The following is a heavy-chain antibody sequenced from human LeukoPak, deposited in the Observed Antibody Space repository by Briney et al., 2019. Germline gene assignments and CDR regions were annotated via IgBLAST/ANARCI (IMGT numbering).Heavy chain of an antibody. CDR2: IYYSGST. D-gene: IGHD5-18*01. V-gene: IGHV4-39*07. Sequence: SETLSLTCTVSGGSISSSSYYWGWIRQPPGKGLEWIGSIYYSGSTYYNPSLKSRVTISVDTSKNQFSPKLSSVTAADTAVYYCARGVDTAMVTWDYWGQGTLVTVSS. CDR3: ARGVDTAMVTWDY. J-gene: IGHJ4*02. CDR1: GGSISSSSYY.